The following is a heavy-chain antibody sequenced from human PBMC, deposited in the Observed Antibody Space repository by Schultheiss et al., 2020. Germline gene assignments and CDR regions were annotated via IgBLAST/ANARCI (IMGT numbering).Heavy chain of an antibody. CDR1: GFTFSSYA. V-gene: IGHV3-64*04. J-gene: IGHJ4*02. D-gene: IGHD5-12*01. CDR2: ISSNGGST. CDR3: ATESYSD. Sequence: GGSLRLSCAASGFTFSSYAMHWVRQAPGKGLEYVSAISSNGGSTYYADSVKGRFTISRDNAKNSLYLQMNSLRAEDTAVYYCATESYSDWGQGTLVTVSS.